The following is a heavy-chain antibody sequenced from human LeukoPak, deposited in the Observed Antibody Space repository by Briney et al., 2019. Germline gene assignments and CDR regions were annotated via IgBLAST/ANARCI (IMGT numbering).Heavy chain of an antibody. D-gene: IGHD6-13*01. CDR2: IYNGGNT. CDR1: GFTVSSNY. J-gene: IGHJ4*02. CDR3: ARDNDGAAAGSFDY. Sequence: PGGSLGLSCAASGFTVSSNYMSWVRQAPGKGPEWVSVIYNGGNTYYADSVKGRFTISRDNSKNTLYLQMNSLRAEDTAVYYCARDNDGAAAGSFDYWGQGTLVTVSS. V-gene: IGHV3-66*02.